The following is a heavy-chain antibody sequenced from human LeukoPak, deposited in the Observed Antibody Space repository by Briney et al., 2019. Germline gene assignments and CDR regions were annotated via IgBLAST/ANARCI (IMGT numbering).Heavy chain of an antibody. D-gene: IGHD5-12*01. Sequence: GGSLRLSCIASGFTFSTYWMSWVRQAPGKGLEGVANIKHAGSEEYYVDSVKGRFTISRDNAKTSLYLQMNSLRAEDTAVYFCARIKQLRLPATFDYWGQGTLVTVSS. J-gene: IGHJ4*02. CDR1: GFTFSTYW. CDR2: IKHAGSEE. CDR3: ARIKQLRLPATFDY. V-gene: IGHV3-7*01.